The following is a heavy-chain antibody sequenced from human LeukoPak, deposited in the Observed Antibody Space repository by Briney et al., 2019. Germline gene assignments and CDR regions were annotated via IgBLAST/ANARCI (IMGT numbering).Heavy chain of an antibody. Sequence: SETLSLTCTVSGGSISSYCWSWIRQPPGKGLEWIGYIFYSGRTNYTPSLKSRVTISVDKSKNQLSLKLSSVTAADTAVYYCARDNYDNSGYYFDYWGQGTLVTVSS. CDR3: ARDNYDNSGYYFDY. CDR2: IFYSGRT. J-gene: IGHJ4*02. D-gene: IGHD3-22*01. CDR1: GGSISSYC. V-gene: IGHV4-59*12.